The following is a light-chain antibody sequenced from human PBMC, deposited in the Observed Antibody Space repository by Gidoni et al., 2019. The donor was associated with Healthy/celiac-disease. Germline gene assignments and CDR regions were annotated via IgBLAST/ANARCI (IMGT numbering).Light chain of an antibody. CDR2: QDS. J-gene: IGLJ2*01. V-gene: IGLV3-1*01. CDR3: QAWDSSTPVV. Sequence: SYELTQPPSVSVSPGQTASITCSGDKLGDKYACWYQQKPGQSPVLVIYQDSKRPSGIPERFSGSNSGKTATLTISGTQAMDEADYYCQAWDSSTPVVFGGGTKLTVL. CDR1: KLGDKY.